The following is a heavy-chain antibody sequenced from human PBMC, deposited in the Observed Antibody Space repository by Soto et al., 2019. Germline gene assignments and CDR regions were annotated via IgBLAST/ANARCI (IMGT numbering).Heavy chain of an antibody. V-gene: IGHV3-23*01. CDR1: GFTFSNYA. CDR3: AKVYYDILTGYPYYFHC. J-gene: IGHJ4*02. D-gene: IGHD3-9*01. Sequence: PGGSLRLSCAASGFTFSNYAMSWVRQAPGKGLEWVSAISGIGGSGGSTYYADSVKGRFTVSRDNSKNTLYLQMNSLRAEDTAVYYCAKVYYDILTGYPYYFHCWGQGTLVTVSS. CDR2: ISGIGGSGGST.